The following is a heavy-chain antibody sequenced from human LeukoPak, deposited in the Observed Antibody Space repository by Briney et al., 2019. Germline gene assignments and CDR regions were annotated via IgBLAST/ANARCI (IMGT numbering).Heavy chain of an antibody. Sequence: GASLQISCKGSDCTFTNYWIGWVRQLPGKGLEWMGIIYPGDSDTRYSPSFQGQVTISADKSITTAALQWSSLKASDPAKYFCVRRARDCSQGLCWFGHWGQGPLVRVSS. D-gene: IGHD2-15*01. CDR2: IYPGDSDT. J-gene: IGHJ5*02. CDR1: DCTFTNYW. CDR3: VRRARDCSQGLCWFGH. V-gene: IGHV5-51*01.